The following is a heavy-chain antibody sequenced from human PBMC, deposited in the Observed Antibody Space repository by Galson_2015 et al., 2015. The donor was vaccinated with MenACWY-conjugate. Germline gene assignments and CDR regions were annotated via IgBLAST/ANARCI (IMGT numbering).Heavy chain of an antibody. V-gene: IGHV3-21*01. J-gene: IGHJ4*02. CDR3: ARDYYDSHFDY. CDR1: GFTFRSYR. D-gene: IGHD3-22*01. CDR2: ISSSSSYI. Sequence: SLRLSCAGSGFTFRSYRMNWVRQAPGKGLEWVSYISSSSSYIYYADSVKGRFTISRDNAKNSLYLQMNSLGAEDTAVYYCARDYYDSHFDYWGQGALVTVSS.